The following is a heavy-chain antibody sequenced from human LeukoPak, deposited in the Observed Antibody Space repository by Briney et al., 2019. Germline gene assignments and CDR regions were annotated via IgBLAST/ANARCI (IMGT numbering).Heavy chain of an antibody. CDR1: GGSISSYY. CDR2: IYYSGTA. V-gene: IGHV4-59*06. CDR3: ARFSNDHGVKFDY. D-gene: IGHD4-17*01. J-gene: IGHJ4*02. Sequence: SETLSLTCTVSGGSISSYYWSWIRQPPEKGLEWIGYIYYSGTAYYNPSLKSRVTMSVDTSKNQFSLKLDSVTAADTAVYYCARFSNDHGVKFDYWGQGTLVTVSS.